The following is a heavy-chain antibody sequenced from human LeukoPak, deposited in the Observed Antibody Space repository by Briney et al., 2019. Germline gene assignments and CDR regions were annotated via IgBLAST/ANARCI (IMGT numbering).Heavy chain of an antibody. D-gene: IGHD3-22*01. Sequence: GGSLRLSCAASGFTFSSYSMNWVRQAPGQGLEWVSSISTSSSYIYYADSVKGRFTISRDNAKNSLYLQMNSLRAEDTAVYYCAREYYYDSSGYYYGYWGQGTLVTVSS. CDR2: ISTSSSYI. CDR3: AREYYYDSSGYYYGY. CDR1: GFTFSSYS. J-gene: IGHJ4*02. V-gene: IGHV3-21*01.